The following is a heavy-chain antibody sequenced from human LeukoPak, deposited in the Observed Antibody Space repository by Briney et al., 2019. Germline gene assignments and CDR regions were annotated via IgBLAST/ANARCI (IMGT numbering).Heavy chain of an antibody. V-gene: IGHV3-23*01. Sequence: PGGSLTLSCVASGLTFNKHPMLWLRRAPGKGLEWGSSKGESGGSQYYEDSVKGRFTVSRANSKNPLYLQMNRLTAEDTAIYYCAKRKDLGYCSSPSCYYYFDYWGQGTLVTVSS. J-gene: IGHJ4*02. CDR1: GLTFNKHP. CDR2: KGESGGSQ. D-gene: IGHD2-2*01. CDR3: AKRKDLGYCSSPSCYYYFDY.